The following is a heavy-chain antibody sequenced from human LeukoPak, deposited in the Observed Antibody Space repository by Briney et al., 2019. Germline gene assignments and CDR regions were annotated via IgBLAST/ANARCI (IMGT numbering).Heavy chain of an antibody. V-gene: IGHV3-23*01. CDR1: GFTFSSYA. Sequence: GGSLRLSCAASGFTFSSYAMTWVRQATGKWLEWVSTISGGGGSTNYTDSVKGRFTISRDNSKNTLYLQMNSLRAEDTAVYYCAKRSEDWGQGTLVTVSS. J-gene: IGHJ4*02. CDR2: ISGGGGST. CDR3: AKRSED.